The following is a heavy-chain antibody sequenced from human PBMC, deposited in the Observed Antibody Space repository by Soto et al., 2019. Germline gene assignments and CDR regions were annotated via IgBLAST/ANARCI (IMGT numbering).Heavy chain of an antibody. Sequence: SETLSLTCTVSGGSISSWYWSWIRQPPGKGLEWIGYIYYSGSTNYNPSIKSRVTISVDTSKNQFSLKLSSVTAADTAVYYCARRYGSAIDYWGQGTLVTVSS. CDR1: GGSISSWY. CDR2: IYYSGST. J-gene: IGHJ4*02. D-gene: IGHD1-26*01. V-gene: IGHV4-59*08. CDR3: ARRYGSAIDY.